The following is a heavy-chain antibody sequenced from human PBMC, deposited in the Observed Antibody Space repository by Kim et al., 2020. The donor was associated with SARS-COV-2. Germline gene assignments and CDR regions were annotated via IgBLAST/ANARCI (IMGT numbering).Heavy chain of an antibody. D-gene: IGHD6-19*01. V-gene: IGHV3-23*01. Sequence: DSVKGRFTISRDNSKNTLYLQMNSLRPEDTAVYYCAKGGGWDYYYYGMDVWGQGTTVTVSS. J-gene: IGHJ6*02. CDR3: AKGGGWDYYYYGMDV.